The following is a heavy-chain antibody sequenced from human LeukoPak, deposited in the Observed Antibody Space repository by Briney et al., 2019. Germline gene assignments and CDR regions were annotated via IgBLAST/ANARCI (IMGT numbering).Heavy chain of an antibody. D-gene: IGHD6-13*01. CDR3: AARYSSSWYSPPYYP. J-gene: IGHJ5*02. CDR1: GFTVSSNY. V-gene: IGHV3-53*01. Sequence: GGSLRLSCAASGFTVSSNYMSWVRQAPGKGLEWVSVIYSGGSTYYADSVKGRFTISRDNSKNTLYLQMNSLRAEDTAVYYCAARYSSSWYSPPYYPWGQGTLVTVSS. CDR2: IYSGGST.